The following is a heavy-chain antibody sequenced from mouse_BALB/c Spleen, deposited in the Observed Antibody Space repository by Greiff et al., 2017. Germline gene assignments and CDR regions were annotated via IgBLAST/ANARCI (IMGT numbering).Heavy chain of an antibody. V-gene: IGHV7-1*02. D-gene: IGHD1-1*01. CDR2: SRNKANDYTT. CDR1: GFTFSDFY. J-gene: IGHJ1*01. CDR3: ARDAYYGSSYRYWYFDV. Sequence: EVNVVESGGGLVQPGGSLRLSCATSGFTFSDFYMEWVRQPPGKRLEWIAASRNKANDYTTEYSASVKVRFIVSRDTSQSILYLQMNALRAEDTAIYYCARDAYYGSSYRYWYFDVWGAGTTVTVSS.